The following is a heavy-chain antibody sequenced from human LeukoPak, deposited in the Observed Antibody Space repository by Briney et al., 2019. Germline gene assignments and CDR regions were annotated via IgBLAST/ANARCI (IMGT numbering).Heavy chain of an antibody. Sequence: GRSLRLSCTASGFTFGDYAMSWVRQAPGKGLEWVSYISSSGSTIYYADSVKGRFTISRDNAKNSLYLQMNSLRAEDTAVYYCARDPPYSSSWYGNAFDIWGQGTMVTVSS. D-gene: IGHD6-13*01. V-gene: IGHV3-11*01. CDR2: ISSSGSTI. CDR3: ARDPPYSSSWYGNAFDI. J-gene: IGHJ3*02. CDR1: GFTFGDYA.